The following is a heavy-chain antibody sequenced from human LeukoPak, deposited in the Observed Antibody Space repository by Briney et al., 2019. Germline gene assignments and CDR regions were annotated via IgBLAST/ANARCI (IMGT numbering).Heavy chain of an antibody. CDR2: IYYRGST. Sequence: PSETLSLICTVSGGSISSSPYYWGWIRQPPGRGLEWIGTIYYRGSTYSTPSLNSRVTISLDTSKNQFSLRLRSVTAADTALYYCARHYLSDGILSTFDPWAREPWSPSPQ. V-gene: IGHV4-39*01. CDR1: GGSISSSPYY. D-gene: IGHD2-2*01. J-gene: IGHJ5*02. CDR3: ARHYLSDGILSTFDP.